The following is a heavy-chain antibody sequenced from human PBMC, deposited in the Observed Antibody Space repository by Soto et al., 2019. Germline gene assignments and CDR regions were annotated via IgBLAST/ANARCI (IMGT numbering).Heavy chain of an antibody. Sequence: QVQLQESGPGLVKPSETLSLTCTVSGGSISHYYWSWVRQPPGKGLEWIGYIYYTGSTNYNPSLSSXVATAXXKYKNPFSLKLSSVTAADTAVYYWATGRYYYGSEYWGQGTLVTVSS. CDR3: ATGRYYYGSEY. CDR1: GGSISHYY. CDR2: IYYTGST. D-gene: IGHD3-10*01. J-gene: IGHJ4*02. V-gene: IGHV4-59*01.